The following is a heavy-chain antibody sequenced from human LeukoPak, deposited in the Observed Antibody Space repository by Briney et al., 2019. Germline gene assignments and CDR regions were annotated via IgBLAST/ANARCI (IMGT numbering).Heavy chain of an antibody. CDR1: GFSLSVSD. D-gene: IGHD5-24*01. CDR2: IKTEIESYAT. V-gene: IGHV3-73*01. J-gene: IGHJ4*02. Sequence: PGGSLRLSCAASGFSLSVSDIHWVRQASGKGLEWVARIKTEIESYATAYAASVKGRFTVSRDDSLNMAYLQMNSLKTEDTAIYYCSRRLATTTGPFLWGQGILVTVSS. CDR3: SRRLATTTGPFL.